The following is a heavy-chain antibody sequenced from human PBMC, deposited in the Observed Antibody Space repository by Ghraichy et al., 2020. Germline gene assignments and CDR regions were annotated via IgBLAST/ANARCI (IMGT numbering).Heavy chain of an antibody. J-gene: IGHJ4*02. V-gene: IGHV1-69*04. D-gene: IGHD3-10*01. Sequence: SVKVSCKASGGIFSSYAISWVRQAPGQGLEWMGRIIPILGIANYAQKFQGRVTITADKSTSTAYMELSSLRSEDTAVYYCAREGDGSGANDYWGQGTLVTVSS. CDR3: AREGDGSGANDY. CDR2: IIPILGIA. CDR1: GGIFSSYA.